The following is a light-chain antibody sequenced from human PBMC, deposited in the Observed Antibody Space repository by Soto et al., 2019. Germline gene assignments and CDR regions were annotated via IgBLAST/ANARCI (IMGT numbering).Light chain of an antibody. V-gene: IGLV1-44*01. CDR3: STWDDSMNGQV. Sequence: QSVLTQPPSASGTPGQRVTISCSGSSSTIGSRAVNWYQQLPGTAPKLLVYRDNQRPSGVPDRFFGSKSGTSASLAISGLQSEDEADYYCSTWDDSMNGQVFGGVTKLTVL. CDR1: SSTIGSRA. J-gene: IGLJ2*01. CDR2: RDN.